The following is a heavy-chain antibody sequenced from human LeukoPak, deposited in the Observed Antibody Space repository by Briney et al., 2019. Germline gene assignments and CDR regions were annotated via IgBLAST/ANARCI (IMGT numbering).Heavy chain of an antibody. V-gene: IGHV3-49*03. CDR2: VRSKAYGGTT. J-gene: IGHJ6*02. CDR1: GFTFGDYA. Sequence: GGSLRLSCTTSGFTFGDYAMSWFRQAPEKGLEWVGLVRSKAYGGTTEYAASVKARFTISRDDSESIAYLQMNSLETEDTAVYYCARGPFGVGISGYGMDVWGQGTTVTVSS. CDR3: ARGPFGVGISGYGMDV. D-gene: IGHD3-3*01.